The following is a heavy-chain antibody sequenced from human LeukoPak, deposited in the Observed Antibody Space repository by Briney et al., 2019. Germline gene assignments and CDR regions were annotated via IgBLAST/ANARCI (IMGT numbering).Heavy chain of an antibody. V-gene: IGHV3-66*01. CDR2: IYSGGST. CDR3: ARDGTYYYYGMDV. J-gene: IGHJ6*02. CDR1: GFTVSSNY. Sequence: PGGSLRLSCAASGFTVSSNYMSWVRQAPGKGLEWVSVIYSGGSTYYADSVKGRFTISRDNSKNTLYLQMNSLRAEDTAVYYCARDGTYYYYGMDVWAKGPRSPSP.